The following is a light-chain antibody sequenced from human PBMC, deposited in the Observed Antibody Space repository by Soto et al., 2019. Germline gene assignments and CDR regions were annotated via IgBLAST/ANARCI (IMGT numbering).Light chain of an antibody. Sequence: QSVLTQPPSVSGAPGQRVTISCTGSSSNIGAGYDVHWYQQLPGTAPKLLIYGNSNRPSGVPDRFSGSKSGTSASLAITGLQAEDEADYYGQSYDNSLSGKVFGGGTKLTVL. V-gene: IGLV1-40*01. CDR3: QSYDNSLSGKV. CDR2: GNS. J-gene: IGLJ2*01. CDR1: SSNIGAGYD.